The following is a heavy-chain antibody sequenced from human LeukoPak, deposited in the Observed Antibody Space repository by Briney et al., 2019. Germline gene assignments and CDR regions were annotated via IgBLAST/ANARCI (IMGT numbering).Heavy chain of an antibody. CDR2: ISSSSSYI. D-gene: IGHD7-27*01. CDR3: VRRSPLGGFLDS. J-gene: IGHJ4*02. Sequence: PGGSLRLSCAASGFTFSSYSMNWVRQAPGKGLEWVSSISSSSSYIYYADSVKGRFTISRDNAKNSLYLQMNSLRAEDTAVYYCVRRSPLGGFLDSWGQGTLVTVSS. CDR1: GFTFSSYS. V-gene: IGHV3-21*01.